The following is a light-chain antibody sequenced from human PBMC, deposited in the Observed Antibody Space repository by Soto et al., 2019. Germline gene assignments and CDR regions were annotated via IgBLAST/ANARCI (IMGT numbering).Light chain of an antibody. CDR3: SSYTSSSTAGV. CDR2: DVS. CDR1: SSDVGGYNY. V-gene: IGLV2-14*01. J-gene: IGLJ3*02. Sequence: ALTQPASVSGSPGQSITISCTGTSSDVGGYNYVSWYQQHPGKAPKLMIYDVSNRPSGVSNRFSGSKSGNTASLTISGLQAEDEADYYCSSYTSSSTAGVFGGGTKVTVL.